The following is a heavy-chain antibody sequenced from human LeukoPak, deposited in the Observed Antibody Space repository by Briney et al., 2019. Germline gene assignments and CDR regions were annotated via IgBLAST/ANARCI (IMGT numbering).Heavy chain of an antibody. CDR1: GGTFSSYA. V-gene: IGHV1-69*04. CDR3: ARVRPNPFNYYYYYMGV. CDR2: IIPILGIA. J-gene: IGHJ6*03. Sequence: GASVKVSCKASGGTFSSYAISWVRQAPGQGLEWMGRIIPILGIANYAQKFQGRVTITTDESTSTAYMELSSLRSEDTAVYYCARVRPNPFNYYYYYMGVWGKGTTVTVSS.